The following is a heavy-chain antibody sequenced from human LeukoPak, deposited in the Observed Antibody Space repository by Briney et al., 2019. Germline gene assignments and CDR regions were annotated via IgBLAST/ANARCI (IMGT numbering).Heavy chain of an antibody. J-gene: IGHJ4*02. D-gene: IGHD6-19*01. CDR1: GYTFTSNW. V-gene: IGHV5-51*01. CDR2: IYPGDSDV. CDR3: PRGGYTSGWYYFDF. Sequence: GESLKISCKTSGYTFTSNWIGWVRQMPGERVERVGVIYPGDSDVRYSPCFRDQVTISAAKSISTASLQWTRLETSDTAIFYCPRGGYTSGWYYFDFWAQGTLVTVSS.